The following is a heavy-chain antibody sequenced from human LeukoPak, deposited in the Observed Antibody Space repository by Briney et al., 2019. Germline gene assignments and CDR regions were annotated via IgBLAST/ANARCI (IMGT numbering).Heavy chain of an antibody. D-gene: IGHD4-17*01. CDR1: GYTFTGYH. Sequence: ASVKVSCKASGYTFTGYHMHWVRQAPGQGLEWMGWINPNSGGTNYAQKFQGRVTMTRDTSISTAYMELSRLRSDDTAVYYCARVATVTYYYYYMDVWGKGTTATVSS. J-gene: IGHJ6*03. CDR2: INPNSGGT. CDR3: ARVATVTYYYYYMDV. V-gene: IGHV1-2*02.